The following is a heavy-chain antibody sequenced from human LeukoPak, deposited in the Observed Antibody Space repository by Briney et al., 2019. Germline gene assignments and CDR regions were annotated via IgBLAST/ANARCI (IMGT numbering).Heavy chain of an antibody. Sequence: PGGSLRLSCAASGFTFSSYSMNWVRQAPGKGLEWVSSISSSSYIYYADSVKGRFTISRDNAKNSLYLQMNSLRADDTAVYYCARGRFLVISWETVRADFDYWGQGTLVTVSS. CDR1: GFTFSSYS. J-gene: IGHJ4*02. CDR2: ISSSSYI. CDR3: ARGRFLVISWETVRADFDY. V-gene: IGHV3-21*01. D-gene: IGHD3-9*01.